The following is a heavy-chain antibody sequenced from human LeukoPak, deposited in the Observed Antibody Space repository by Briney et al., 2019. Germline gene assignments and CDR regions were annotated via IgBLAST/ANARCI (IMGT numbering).Heavy chain of an antibody. CDR1: GFTFSSYS. J-gene: IGHJ5*02. CDR3: ARDLGDFWSGYFSWFDP. CDR2: ISSSSSYI. Sequence: GGSLRLSCAASGFTFSSYSMNWVRQAPGKGLEWVSSISSSSSYIYYADSVKGRFTISRDNAKNSLYLQMNSLRAEDTAVYYCARDLGDFWSGYFSWFDPWGQGTLVTVSS. D-gene: IGHD3-3*01. V-gene: IGHV3-21*01.